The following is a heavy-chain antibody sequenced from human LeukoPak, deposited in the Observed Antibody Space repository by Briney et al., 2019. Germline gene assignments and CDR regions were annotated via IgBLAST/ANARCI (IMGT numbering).Heavy chain of an antibody. J-gene: IGHJ5*02. V-gene: IGHV4-61*02. CDR2: IYTSGST. Sequence: SQTLSLTCTVSGGSISSGSYYWSWIRQPAGKGLEWIGRIYTSGSTNYNPSLKSRVTISVDTPMNQFSLKLSSVTAADTAVYYCAREGPSGSYRRWFDPWGQGTLVTVSS. CDR3: AREGPSGSYRRWFDP. CDR1: GGSISSGSYY. D-gene: IGHD1-26*01.